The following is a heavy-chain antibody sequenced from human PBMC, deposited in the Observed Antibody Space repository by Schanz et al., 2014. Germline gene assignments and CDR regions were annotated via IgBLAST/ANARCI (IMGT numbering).Heavy chain of an antibody. Sequence: EAQLLESGGGLVQPGGSLRLSCEASGFAFTSNAMTWVRQAPGKGLEWVSTISGSGAHTYHADSVRGRFTISRDNSKTILYLQMNSLRAEDTAIYFCAAARGNNCYFCALDIWGQGTMVTVSS. D-gene: IGHD2-21*02. CDR1: GFAFTSNA. V-gene: IGHV3-23*01. CDR3: AAARGNNCYFCALDI. CDR2: ISGSGAHT. J-gene: IGHJ3*02.